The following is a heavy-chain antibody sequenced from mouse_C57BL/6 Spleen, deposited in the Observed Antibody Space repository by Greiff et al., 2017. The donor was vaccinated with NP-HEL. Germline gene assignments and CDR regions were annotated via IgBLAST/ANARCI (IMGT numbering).Heavy chain of an antibody. Sequence: VQLKESGPGLVKPSQSLSLTCSVTGYSITSGYYWNWIRQFPGNKLEWMGYISYDGSNNYNPSLKNRISITRDTSKNQFFLKLNSVTTEDTATYYCARVDGYYGYYFDYWGQGTTLTVSS. CDR2: ISYDGSN. D-gene: IGHD2-3*01. CDR3: ARVDGYYGYYFDY. J-gene: IGHJ2*01. CDR1: GYSITSGYY. V-gene: IGHV3-6*01.